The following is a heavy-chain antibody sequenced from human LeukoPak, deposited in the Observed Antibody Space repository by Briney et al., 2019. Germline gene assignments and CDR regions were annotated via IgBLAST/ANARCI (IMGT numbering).Heavy chain of an antibody. CDR2: IYSGGST. J-gene: IGHJ6*02. V-gene: IGHV3-66*02. CDR3: ARGTLDVIGMDV. D-gene: IGHD1-1*01. Sequence: GGSLRLSCAASGFTVSSNYMSWVRQAPGKGLEWVSVIYSGGSTYYADSVKGRFTISRDKSKNTLYLQMNSLRAEDTAVYYCARGTLDVIGMDVWGQGTTVTVSS. CDR1: GFTVSSNY.